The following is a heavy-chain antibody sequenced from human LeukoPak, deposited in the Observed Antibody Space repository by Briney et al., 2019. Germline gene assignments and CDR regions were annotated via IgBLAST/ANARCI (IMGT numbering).Heavy chain of an antibody. Sequence: ASVKVSCKASGYTFTGYYIHWLRQAPGQGLEWMGWINPDSGDSNYAQNFQGRITMSTDTSISTAYMELKRLRSDDTAVYYCARDSLYCSGVGCPPWGWFDPWGQGTLVTVSS. V-gene: IGHV1-2*02. CDR2: INPDSGDS. CDR1: GYTFTGYY. D-gene: IGHD2-15*01. CDR3: ARDSLYCSGVGCPPWGWFDP. J-gene: IGHJ5*02.